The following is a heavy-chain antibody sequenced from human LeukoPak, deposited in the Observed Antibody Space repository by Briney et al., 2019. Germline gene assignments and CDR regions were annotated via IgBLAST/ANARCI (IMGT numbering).Heavy chain of an antibody. CDR3: ARPLNYDSSAYYY. J-gene: IGHJ4*02. Sequence: GESLKISCKGSGYNFTNYWIGWVRQMPGKGLEWMGIIYPRDSDTRYSPSFQGQVTISADKSISTASLQWSSLKASDTAMYYCARPLNYDSSAYYYWGQGTLVTVSS. V-gene: IGHV5-51*01. D-gene: IGHD3-22*01. CDR1: GYNFTNYW. CDR2: IYPRDSDT.